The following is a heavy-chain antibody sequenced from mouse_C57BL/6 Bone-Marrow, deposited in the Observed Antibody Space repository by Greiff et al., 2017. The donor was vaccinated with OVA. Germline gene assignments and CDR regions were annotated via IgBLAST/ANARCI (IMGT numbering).Heavy chain of an antibody. J-gene: IGHJ2*01. CDR1: GFTFSSYG. CDR2: ISSGGSYT. CDR3: ARRVHYFDY. V-gene: IGHV5-6*01. Sequence: EVQLQESGGDLVKPGGSLKLSCAASGFTFSSYGMSWVRQTPDKRLEWVATISSGGSYTYYPDSVKGRFTISRDNAKNTLYLQMSSLKSEDTAMYYCARRVHYFDYWGQGTTLTVSS.